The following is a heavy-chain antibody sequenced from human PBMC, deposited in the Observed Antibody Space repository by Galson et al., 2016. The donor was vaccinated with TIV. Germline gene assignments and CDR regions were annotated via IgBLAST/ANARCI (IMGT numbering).Heavy chain of an antibody. CDR2: ISHSGIA. V-gene: IGHV4-38-2*02. CDR1: GFSISSGSF. CDR3: ARDHPLSTVFIAYPGKPYHGLDV. D-gene: IGHD2/OR15-2a*01. J-gene: IGHJ6*02. Sequence: ETLSLTCDVSGFSISSGSFWGWIRQPPGKGLEWIGSISHSGIAHYNPSLMSRVTMSVDTSKNQFSLKLISVTAADTAVYYCARDHPLSTVFIAYPGKPYHGLDVWGQGTAVTVSS.